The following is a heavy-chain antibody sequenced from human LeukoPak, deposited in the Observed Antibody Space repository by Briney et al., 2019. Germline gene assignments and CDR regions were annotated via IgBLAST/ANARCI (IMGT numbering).Heavy chain of an antibody. J-gene: IGHJ4*02. V-gene: IGHV3-48*02. CDR2: ISSSSSTI. CDR3: ASLPSRGYDIYDY. Sequence: GGSLRLSCAASGFTFSSYSMNCVRQAPGKGLEWVSYISSSSSTIYYADSVKGRFTISRDNAKNSLYLQMNSLRDEDTAVYYCASLPSRGYDIYDYWGQGTLVTVSS. D-gene: IGHD5-12*01. CDR1: GFTFSSYS.